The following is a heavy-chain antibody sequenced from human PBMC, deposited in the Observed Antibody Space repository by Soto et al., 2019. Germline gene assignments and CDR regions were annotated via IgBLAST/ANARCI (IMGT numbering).Heavy chain of an antibody. CDR3: ARAFYDFWSGYYDYYYGMDV. D-gene: IGHD3-3*01. Sequence: SETLSLTCAVYGGSFSGYYWSWIRQPPGKGLEWIGEINHSGSTNYNLSLKSRVTISVDTSKNQFSLKLSSVTAADTAVYYCARAFYDFWSGYYDYYYGMDVWGQGTTVTV. CDR1: GGSFSGYY. CDR2: INHSGST. J-gene: IGHJ6*02. V-gene: IGHV4-34*01.